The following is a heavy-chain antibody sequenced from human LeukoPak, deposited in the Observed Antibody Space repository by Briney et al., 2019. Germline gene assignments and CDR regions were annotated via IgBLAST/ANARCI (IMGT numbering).Heavy chain of an antibody. V-gene: IGHV3-48*03. CDR3: AATNWGYAFDI. CDR2: ISSSGSTI. Sequence: GGSLRLSCAASGFTFSSYEMNWFRQAPEKGLEWVSYISSSGSTIYYADSVKGRFTISRDNAKNSLYLQMNSLRAEDRAVYYCAATNWGYAFDIWGQGTMVTVSS. D-gene: IGHD7-27*01. J-gene: IGHJ3*02. CDR1: GFTFSSYE.